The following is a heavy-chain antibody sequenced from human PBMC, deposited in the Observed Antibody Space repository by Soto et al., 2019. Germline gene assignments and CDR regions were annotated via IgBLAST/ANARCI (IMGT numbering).Heavy chain of an antibody. J-gene: IGHJ4*02. V-gene: IGHV3-30-3*01. CDR3: AHSPSSGWYGFDY. D-gene: IGHD6-19*01. CDR2: ISYDGNNK. CDR1: GFTYSTYT. Sequence: GGSLRLSCAASGFTYSTYTMHWVRQAPGKGLEWVAVISYDGNNKFYADSVKGRFTISRDSTKQTLYLQMNSLRPDDTATYYCAHSPSSGWYGFDYWGQGTLVTVSS.